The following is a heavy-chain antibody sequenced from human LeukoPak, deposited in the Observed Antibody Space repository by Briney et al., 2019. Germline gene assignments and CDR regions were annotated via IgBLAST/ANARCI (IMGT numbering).Heavy chain of an antibody. CDR2: ISSSGSTI. D-gene: IGHD3-22*01. CDR1: GFTFSDYY. CDR3: TPAPRPYDSSGYYSDY. Sequence: PGGSLRLSCAASGFTFSDYYMSWIRQAPGEGLEWVSYISSSGSTIYYADSVKGRFTISWDNAKNSLYLQMNSLRAEDTAVYYCTPAPRPYDSSGYYSDYWGQGTLVTVSS. J-gene: IGHJ4*02. V-gene: IGHV3-11*01.